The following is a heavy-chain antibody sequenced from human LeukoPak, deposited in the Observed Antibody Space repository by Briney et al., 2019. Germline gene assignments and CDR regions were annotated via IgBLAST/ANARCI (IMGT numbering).Heavy chain of an antibody. V-gene: IGHV1-69*05. Sequence: GASVKVSCKASGGTFSSYAISWVRQAPGQGLEWMGGIIPIFGTANYAQKFQGRVTITTDESTSTAYMELSSLRSEDTAVYYCARGPPMVRGVPKFYYYYGMDVWGQGTTVTVSS. CDR1: GGTFSSYA. CDR2: IIPIFGTA. CDR3: ARGPPMVRGVPKFYYYYGMDV. D-gene: IGHD3-10*01. J-gene: IGHJ6*02.